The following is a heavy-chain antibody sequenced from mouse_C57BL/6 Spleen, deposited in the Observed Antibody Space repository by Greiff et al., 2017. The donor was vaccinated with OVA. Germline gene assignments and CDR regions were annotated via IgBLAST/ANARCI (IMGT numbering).Heavy chain of an antibody. J-gene: IGHJ2*01. Sequence: EVQLQQSGAELVRPGASVKLSCTASGFNIKDDYMHWVKQRPEQGLEWIGWIDPENGDTEYASKFQGKATITADTSSNTAYLQLSSLTSEDTAVYYCTRGLRRSYFDYWGQGTTLTVSS. D-gene: IGHD2-4*01. CDR1: GFNIKDDY. CDR3: TRGLRRSYFDY. CDR2: IDPENGDT. V-gene: IGHV14-4*01.